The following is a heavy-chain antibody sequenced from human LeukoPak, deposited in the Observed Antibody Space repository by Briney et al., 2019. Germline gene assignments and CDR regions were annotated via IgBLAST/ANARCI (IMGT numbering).Heavy chain of an antibody. Sequence: ASVKVSCKASGSTFTSYDINWVRQGTGQGLEWKGWMNPNSGNTGYAQKFQGRVTMTRNTSISTAYMELSSLRAEDTAVYYCARVYYDSSGYYGFDYWGQGTLVTVSS. J-gene: IGHJ4*02. CDR1: GSTFTSYD. V-gene: IGHV1-8*01. CDR3: ARVYYDSSGYYGFDY. CDR2: MNPNSGNT. D-gene: IGHD3-22*01.